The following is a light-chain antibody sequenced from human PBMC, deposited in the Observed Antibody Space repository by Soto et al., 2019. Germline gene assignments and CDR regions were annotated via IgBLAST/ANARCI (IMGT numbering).Light chain of an antibody. CDR2: DVS. CDR1: SSDVGGYNF. V-gene: IGLV2-14*01. CDR3: SSYTSSSTLEV. J-gene: IGLJ2*01. Sequence: QSALTQPASVSGSPGQSITISCTGTSSDVGGYNFVSWYQLHPGKAPKLMIYDVSNRPSGVSDRFSGSKSGNTASLTISGLQAEDEADYYCSSYTSSSTLEVFGVGTKLTVL.